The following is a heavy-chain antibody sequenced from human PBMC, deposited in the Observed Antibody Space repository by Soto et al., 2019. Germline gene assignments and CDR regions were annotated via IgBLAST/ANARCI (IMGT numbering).Heavy chain of an antibody. Sequence: QVQLVQSGAEVKKPGASVKVSCKASGYTFTSYYMHWVRQAPGQGLEWMGIINPSGGSTSYAQKYQGRVTKTRDTSTSKVYMELSSQRSEDTAEDYCARDRHAEQQLGGGNWFDPWGQGNLVTVSS. CDR2: INPSGGST. CDR3: ARDRHAEQQLGGGNWFDP. V-gene: IGHV1-46*01. CDR1: GYTFTSYY. D-gene: IGHD6-13*01. J-gene: IGHJ5*02.